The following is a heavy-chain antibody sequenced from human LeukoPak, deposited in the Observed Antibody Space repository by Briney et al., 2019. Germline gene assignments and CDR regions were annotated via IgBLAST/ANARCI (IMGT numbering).Heavy chain of an antibody. J-gene: IGHJ3*02. CDR2: IIPIFGTA. Sequence: SVKVSCKASGGTFSSYAISWVRQVPGQGLEWMGRIIPIFGTANYAQKFQGRVTITTDESTSTAYMELSSLRSEDTAVYYCAGALQRWLQPHDAFDIWGQGTMVTVSS. D-gene: IGHD5-24*01. CDR1: GGTFSSYA. V-gene: IGHV1-69*05. CDR3: AGALQRWLQPHDAFDI.